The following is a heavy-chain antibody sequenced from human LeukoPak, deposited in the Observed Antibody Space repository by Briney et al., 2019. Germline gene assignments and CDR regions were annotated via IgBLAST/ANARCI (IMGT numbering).Heavy chain of an antibody. D-gene: IGHD2-15*01. Sequence: ASVTVSCKASGYTFTSYGISWVRQAPGQGLEWMGWISAYNGNTNYAQKIQGRVTMTTDTFTSTAYMELRSLRSDDTAVYYSARDSRSVVVVAKPPNWFDPWGQGTLVTVSS. CDR1: GYTFTSYG. CDR3: ARDSRSVVVVAKPPNWFDP. J-gene: IGHJ5*02. CDR2: ISAYNGNT. V-gene: IGHV1-18*01.